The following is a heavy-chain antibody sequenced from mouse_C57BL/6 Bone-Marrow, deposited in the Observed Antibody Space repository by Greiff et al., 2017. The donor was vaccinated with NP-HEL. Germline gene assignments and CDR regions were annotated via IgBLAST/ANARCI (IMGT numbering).Heavy chain of an antibody. CDR1: GFSLTSYG. CDR3: AKRTGYYGSSYVYAMDY. J-gene: IGHJ4*01. V-gene: IGHV2-5*01. D-gene: IGHD1-1*01. Sequence: VQRVESGPGLVQPSQSLSITCTVSGFSLTSYGVHWVRQSPGKGLEWLGVIWRGGSTDYNAAFMSRLSITKDNSKSQVFFKMNSLQADDTAIYYCAKRTGYYGSSYVYAMDYWGQGTSVTVSS. CDR2: IWRGGST.